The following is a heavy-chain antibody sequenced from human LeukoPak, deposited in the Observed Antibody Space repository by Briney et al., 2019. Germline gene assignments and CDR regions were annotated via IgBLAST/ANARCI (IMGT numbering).Heavy chain of an antibody. CDR1: GYTLTELS. J-gene: IGHJ6*02. CDR2: FDPEDGET. CDR3: ATRTPPYYYYGMDV. Sequence: ASVKVSCKVSGYTLTELSMHWVRQAPGKELEWMGGFDPEDGETIYAQKFQGRVTMTEDTSTDTAYMELSSLRSEDTAVYYCATRTPPYYYYGMDVWGQGTTVTVSS. D-gene: IGHD1-14*01. V-gene: IGHV1-24*01.